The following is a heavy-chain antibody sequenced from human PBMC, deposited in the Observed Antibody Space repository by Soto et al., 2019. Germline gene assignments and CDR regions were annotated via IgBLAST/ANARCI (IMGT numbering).Heavy chain of an antibody. D-gene: IGHD3-10*01. Sequence: QVQLVQSGAEVKKPGASVKVSCKASGYTFTSYGISWVRQAPGQGLEWMGWTSAYNANTNYAQKLQGRVTMPTDKSTSTAYMELSSLTSDDTAVYYCARSSMVRDLLFDYWGQGTLVTVS. CDR3: ARSSMVRDLLFDY. V-gene: IGHV1-18*01. J-gene: IGHJ4*02. CDR1: GYTFTSYG. CDR2: TSAYNANT.